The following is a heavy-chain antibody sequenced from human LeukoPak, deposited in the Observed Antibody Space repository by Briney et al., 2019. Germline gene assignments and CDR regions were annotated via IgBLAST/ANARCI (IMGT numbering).Heavy chain of an antibody. V-gene: IGHV3-7*04. D-gene: IGHD2-2*02. CDR3: VRYTRRYPFDY. Sequence: GGSLRLSCAASGFTFSNYWMSWVRQAPGKGLEWVANIKEGGSEKYYVDSVRGRFTISRDNAKNSLSLQMNSLRAEDTAVYYCVRYTRRYPFDYWGQGTLVTVSS. CDR2: IKEGGSEK. CDR1: GFTFSNYW. J-gene: IGHJ4*02.